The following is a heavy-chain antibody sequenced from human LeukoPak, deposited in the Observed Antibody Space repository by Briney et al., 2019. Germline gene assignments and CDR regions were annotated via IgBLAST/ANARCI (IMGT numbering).Heavy chain of an antibody. CDR2: ISYDGSNK. J-gene: IGHJ4*02. V-gene: IGHV3-30-3*01. Sequence: PGGSLRLSCAASGFTFSSYAMHWVRQAPGKGLEWVAVISYDGSNKYYADSVKGRFTISRDNSKDTLYLQMNSLRAEDTAVYYCARDMRRYCSGGSCYRHFDYWGQGTLVTVSS. CDR3: ARDMRRYCSGGSCYRHFDY. CDR1: GFTFSSYA. D-gene: IGHD2-15*01.